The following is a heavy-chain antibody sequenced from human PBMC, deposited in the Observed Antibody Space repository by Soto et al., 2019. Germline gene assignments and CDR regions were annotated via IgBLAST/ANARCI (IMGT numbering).Heavy chain of an antibody. CDR3: AKGGYYDSSGYLWATHIDY. Sequence: EVQLLESGGGLVQPGGSLRLSCAASGFTFSSYAMSWVRQAPGKGLEWVSAISGSGGSTYYADSVKGRFTISRDNSKNTLYLQMNSLRAEDTAVYYCAKGGYYDSSGYLWATHIDYWGQGTLVTVSS. V-gene: IGHV3-23*01. J-gene: IGHJ4*02. CDR1: GFTFSSYA. CDR2: ISGSGGST. D-gene: IGHD3-22*01.